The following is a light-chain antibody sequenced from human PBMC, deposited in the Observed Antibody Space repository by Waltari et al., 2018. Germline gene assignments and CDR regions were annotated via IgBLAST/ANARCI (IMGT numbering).Light chain of an antibody. CDR1: QSVSSN. CDR2: GAS. CDR3: QQYNNWPQT. Sequence: ERATLSCRASQSVSSNLAWYQQKPGQAPRLLIYGASTRATGIPARFSGSGSGTEFTLTISSMQSEDFAVYYCQQYNNWPQTFGQGTKVEIK. V-gene: IGKV3-15*01. J-gene: IGKJ1*01.